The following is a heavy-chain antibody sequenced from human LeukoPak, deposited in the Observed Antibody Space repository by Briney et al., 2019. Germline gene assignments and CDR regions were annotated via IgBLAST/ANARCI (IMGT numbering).Heavy chain of an antibody. CDR1: GFTFSSYG. J-gene: IGHJ4*02. Sequence: GGSLRLSCAASGFTFSSYGMHWVRQAPGKGLEWVAVISYDGSNKYYADSVKGRFTISRDNSKNTLYLQMNSLRAEDTAVYYCAKDRIYLAVAGTGVDYWGQGTLVTVSS. CDR2: ISYDGSNK. V-gene: IGHV3-30*18. CDR3: AKDRIYLAVAGTGVDY. D-gene: IGHD6-19*01.